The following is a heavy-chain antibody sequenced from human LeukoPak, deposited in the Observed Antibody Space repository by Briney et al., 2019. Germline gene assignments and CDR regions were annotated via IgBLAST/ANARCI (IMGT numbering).Heavy chain of an antibody. CDR2: IYYSGST. CDR3: ASGPLSSAAVY. J-gene: IGHJ4*02. Sequence: SETLSLTCTVSGGSVSSGSYYWSWIRQPPGKGLEWIGYIYYSGSTNYNPSLKSRVTISVDKSKNQFSLKLSSVTAADTAVYYCASGPLSSAAVYWGQGTLVTVSS. CDR1: GGSVSSGSYY. V-gene: IGHV4-61*01.